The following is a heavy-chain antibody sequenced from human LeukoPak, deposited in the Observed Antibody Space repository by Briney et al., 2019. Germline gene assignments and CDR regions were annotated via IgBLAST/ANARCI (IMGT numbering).Heavy chain of an antibody. CDR1: GYTFTGYY. CDR2: INPNSGGT. V-gene: IGHV1-2*02. D-gene: IGHD3-10*01. CDR3: ALSMVRGVSFFDY. Sequence: ASVKVSCKASGYTFTGYYMHWVRQAPGQGLEWMGWINPNSGGTNYAQKFQGRVTMTRDTSISTAYMELSRLRSDDTAVYYCALSMVRGVSFFDYWGQGTPVTVSS. J-gene: IGHJ4*02.